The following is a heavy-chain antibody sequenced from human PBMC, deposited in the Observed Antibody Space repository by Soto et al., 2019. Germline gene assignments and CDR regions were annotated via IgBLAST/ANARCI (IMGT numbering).Heavy chain of an antibody. CDR2: IRYDGSNK. CDR1: GFTFSDYY. D-gene: IGHD2-15*01. J-gene: IGHJ3*02. Sequence: PGGSLRLSCAASGFTFSDYYMSWIRQAPGKGLEWVAFIRYDGSNKYYADSVKGRFTISRDNPKNTLYLQMNSLRAEDTAVYYCAKPKTLGYCSGGSCYADAFDIWGQRTMVTVSS. CDR3: AKPKTLGYCSGGSCYADAFDI. V-gene: IGHV3-30*02.